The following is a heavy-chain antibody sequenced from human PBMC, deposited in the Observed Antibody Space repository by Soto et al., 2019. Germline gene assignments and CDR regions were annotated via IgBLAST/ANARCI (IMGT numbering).Heavy chain of an antibody. J-gene: IGHJ5*02. CDR2: INHSGST. CDR1: GGSFSGYY. V-gene: IGHV4-34*01. D-gene: IGHD3-3*01. Sequence: QVQLQQWGAGLLKPSETLSLTCAVYGGSFSGYYWSWIRQPPGKGLEWIGEINHSGSTNYNPSLKSRVTISVDTSKNQFSLKLRSVTAADTAVYYCARRPSNDDFWSGYHNWFDPWGQGTLVTVSS. CDR3: ARRPSNDDFWSGYHNWFDP.